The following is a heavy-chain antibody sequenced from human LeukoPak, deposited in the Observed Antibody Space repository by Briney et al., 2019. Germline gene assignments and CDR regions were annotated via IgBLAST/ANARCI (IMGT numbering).Heavy chain of an antibody. Sequence: PGGSLRLSCSASGFTFSSYAMHWVRQAPGKGLEYVTAISSNGGSTYYADSVQGRFTISRDNSKNTLYLQMSSLRAEDTAVYYCVKPPAGIAAADYWGQGTLVTVS. D-gene: IGHD6-13*01. CDR1: GFTFSSYA. J-gene: IGHJ4*02. V-gene: IGHV3-64D*06. CDR2: ISSNGGST. CDR3: VKPPAGIAAADY.